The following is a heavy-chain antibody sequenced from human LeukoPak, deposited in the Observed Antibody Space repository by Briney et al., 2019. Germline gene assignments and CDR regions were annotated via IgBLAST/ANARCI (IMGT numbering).Heavy chain of an antibody. Sequence: SETLSLTCTVSGGSISSGGYYWSWIRQRPGKGLEWIGYIYYSGSTYYNPSLKSRVTISVDTSKNQFSLKLSSVTAADTAVYYCARYVVYGSGKYYFDYWGQGTLVTVSS. V-gene: IGHV4-31*03. CDR1: GGSISSGGYY. CDR3: ARYVVYGSGKYYFDY. J-gene: IGHJ4*02. CDR2: IYYSGST. D-gene: IGHD3-10*01.